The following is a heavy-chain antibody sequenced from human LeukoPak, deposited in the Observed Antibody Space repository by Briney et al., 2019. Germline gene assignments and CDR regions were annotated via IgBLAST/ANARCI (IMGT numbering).Heavy chain of an antibody. J-gene: IGHJ6*03. CDR2: INPNSGGT. CDR3: ARDHVVVVPAAMSRFYYYYMDV. V-gene: IGHV1-2*02. CDR1: GGTFSSYA. Sequence: ASVKVSCKASGGTFSSYAISWVRQAPGQGLEWMGWINPNSGGTNYAQRFQGRVTMTRDTSISTAYMELSRLRSDDTAVYYCARDHVVVVPAAMSRFYYYYMDVWGKGTTVTVSS. D-gene: IGHD2-2*01.